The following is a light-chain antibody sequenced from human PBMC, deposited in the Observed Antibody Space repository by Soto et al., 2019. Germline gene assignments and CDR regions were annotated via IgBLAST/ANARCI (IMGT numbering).Light chain of an antibody. CDR3: SSYAGSNNVV. Sequence: QSVLTQPPSASGSPGQSVTISCTGTSSDVGGYDYVSWYQQHPGKAPKLMIYEVNKRPSGVPDRFSGSKSGNTASLTVSVLQAEDEADYYCSSYAGSNNVVFGGGTQLTVL. J-gene: IGLJ2*01. CDR1: SSDVGGYDY. CDR2: EVN. V-gene: IGLV2-8*01.